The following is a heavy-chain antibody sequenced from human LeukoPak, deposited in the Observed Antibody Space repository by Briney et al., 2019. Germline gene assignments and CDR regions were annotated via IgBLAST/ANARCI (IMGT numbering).Heavy chain of an antibody. D-gene: IGHD6-19*01. V-gene: IGHV3-21*01. J-gene: IGHJ1*01. CDR2: ISSGSSYI. CDR3: ASDSSGWYQYFQH. Sequence: GGSLRHSCAASGFTFSSYSMNWVRQAPGKGLAWVSSISSGSSYIYYADSVKGRFTISRDNAKNSLYLQMNSLRAEDTAVYYCASDSSGWYQYFQHWGQGTLVTVSS. CDR1: GFTFSSYS.